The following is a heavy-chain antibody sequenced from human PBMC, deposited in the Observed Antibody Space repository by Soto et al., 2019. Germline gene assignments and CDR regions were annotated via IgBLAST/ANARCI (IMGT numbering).Heavy chain of an antibody. CDR3: ARDLAWFGELYYYYYGMDV. V-gene: IGHV3-23*01. CDR2: IRYGGSST. J-gene: IGHJ6*02. D-gene: IGHD3-10*01. CDR1: GFTFSIYA. Sequence: GGSLRLSCAASGFTFSIYAMSWVRQAPGKGLEWVSAIRYGGSSTYYADSVKGRSTISRDNSKNTMYLQMNSLRAEDTAVYYCARDLAWFGELYYYYYGMDVWGQGTTVTVSS.